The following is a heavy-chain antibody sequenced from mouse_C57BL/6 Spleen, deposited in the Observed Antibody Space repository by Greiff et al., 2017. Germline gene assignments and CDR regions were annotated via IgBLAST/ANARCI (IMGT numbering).Heavy chain of an antibody. CDR1: GYTFTDYY. V-gene: IGHV1-26*01. CDR2: INPNNGGT. J-gene: IGHJ3*01. D-gene: IGHD2-4*01. Sequence: EVQLQQSGPELVKPGASVKISCKASGYTFTDYYMNWVKQSHGKSLEWIGDINPNNGGTSYNQKFKGKATLTVDKSSSTAYMELRSLTSEDSAVYYCVYYDYDGWFAYWGQGTLVTVSA. CDR3: VYYDYDGWFAY.